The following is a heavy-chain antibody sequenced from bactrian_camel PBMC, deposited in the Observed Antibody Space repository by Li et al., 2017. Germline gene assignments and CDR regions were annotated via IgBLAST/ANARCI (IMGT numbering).Heavy chain of an antibody. J-gene: IGHJ6*01. V-gene: IGHV3S53*01. CDR2: LGNDGSI. D-gene: IGHD1*01. CDR3: AADLRRFCLHSDVTWGAGDFSY. CDR1: GYTNSYYC. Sequence: HVQLVESGGGSVQAGQSLRLSCAVSGYTNSYYCMAWFRQGPGKRREGVATLGNDGSIDYANSVKGRFTISQDKAKHMLYLQMDSLRTEDTAMYYCAADLRRFCLHSDVTWGAGDFSYWGQGTQVTVS.